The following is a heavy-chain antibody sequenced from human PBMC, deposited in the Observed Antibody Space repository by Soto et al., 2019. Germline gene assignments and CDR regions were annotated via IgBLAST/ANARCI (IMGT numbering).Heavy chain of an antibody. CDR2: ISAYNGNT. D-gene: IGHD3-9*01. CDR1: GYTFTSYG. Sequence: QVQLVQSGAEVKKPGASVKVSCKASGYTFTSYGISWVRQAPGQGLEWMGWISAYNGNTNYAQKRQGRGTMTTDTSTSTAYMELRSLKSDDTAVYYCAIVFVPFDWLLSEENSYYYGMDVWGQGTTVTVSS. J-gene: IGHJ6*02. V-gene: IGHV1-18*01. CDR3: AIVFVPFDWLLSEENSYYYGMDV.